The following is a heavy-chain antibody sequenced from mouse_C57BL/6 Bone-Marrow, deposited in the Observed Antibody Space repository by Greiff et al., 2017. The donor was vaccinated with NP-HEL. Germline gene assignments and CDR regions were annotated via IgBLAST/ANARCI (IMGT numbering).Heavy chain of an antibody. Sequence: EVKLVDSGGGLVQPGGSLKLSCAASGFTFSDYGMAWVRQAPRKGPEWVAFISNLAYSIYYADTVTGRFTIPRENAKNTLYLEMSSLRSEDTAMYYCAREGDYDAGAWFAYWGQGTLVTVSA. CDR1: GFTFSDYG. CDR2: ISNLAYSI. J-gene: IGHJ3*01. D-gene: IGHD2-4*01. CDR3: AREGDYDAGAWFAY. V-gene: IGHV5-15*01.